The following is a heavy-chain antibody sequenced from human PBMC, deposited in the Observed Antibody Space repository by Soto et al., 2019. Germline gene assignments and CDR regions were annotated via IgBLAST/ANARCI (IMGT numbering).Heavy chain of an antibody. V-gene: IGHV5-51*01. Sequence: PGESLKISCKGSGYSFTSYWIGWVRQMPGKGLEWMGIIYPGDSDTRYSPSFQGQVTISADKSISTAYLQWSSLKASDTAMYYCARALYYDFWSGYYGWFDPWGQGTLVTVSS. CDR3: ARALYYDFWSGYYGWFDP. D-gene: IGHD3-3*01. J-gene: IGHJ5*02. CDR1: GYSFTSYW. CDR2: IYPGDSDT.